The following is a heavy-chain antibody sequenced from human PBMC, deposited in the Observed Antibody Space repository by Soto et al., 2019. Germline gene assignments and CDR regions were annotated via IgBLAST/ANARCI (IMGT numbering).Heavy chain of an antibody. CDR1: SHTFISYG. CDR3: STPVLDY. D-gene: IGHD2-15*01. V-gene: IGHV1-18*04. Sequence: QVQLVQSGAEVKKPGASVKVSCKASSHTFISYGINWVRQAPGQGLEWMGWISDYDGYTTYAQKLQGRVTMTTDTSTSTVYMELRSLKSDDTAVYYCSTPVLDYWGQGILVTVSS. CDR2: ISDYDGYT. J-gene: IGHJ4*02.